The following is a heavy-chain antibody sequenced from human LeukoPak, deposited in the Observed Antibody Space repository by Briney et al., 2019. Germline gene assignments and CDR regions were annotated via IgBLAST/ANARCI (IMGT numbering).Heavy chain of an antibody. V-gene: IGHV3-53*04. CDR3: ARDGGYCSSTSCSYDAFDI. CDR2: IYSGGST. J-gene: IGHJ3*02. D-gene: IGHD2-2*01. Sequence: GGSLRLSCAASGFTVSSNYMSWVRQAPGKGLEWVSVIYSGGSTYYADSVKGRFTISRHNSKNTLYLQMNSLRAEDTAVYYCARDGGYCSSTSCSYDAFDILGQGTMVTVSS. CDR1: GFTVSSNY.